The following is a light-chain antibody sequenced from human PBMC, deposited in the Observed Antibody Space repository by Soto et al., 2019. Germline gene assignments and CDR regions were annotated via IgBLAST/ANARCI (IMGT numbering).Light chain of an antibody. V-gene: IGLV2-14*01. J-gene: IGLJ1*01. Sequence: ALTQPASVSGSPGQSIAISCTGSSSDVGIYNYVSWYQQHPGKVPKLIIYEVTNRPSGVSNRFSGSKSGNTASLTISGLQAEDEADYYCSSYTTSSTRVFGTGTKVTVL. CDR2: EVT. CDR3: SSYTTSSTRV. CDR1: SSDVGIYNY.